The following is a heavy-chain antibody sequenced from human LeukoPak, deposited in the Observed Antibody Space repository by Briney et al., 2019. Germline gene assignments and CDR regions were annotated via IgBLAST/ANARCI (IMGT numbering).Heavy chain of an antibody. J-gene: IGHJ4*02. Sequence: SETLSLTCAVSGYSISSGYYWGWIRQPPGKGLEWIGSTYHSGSTYYNPSLKSRVTISVDTSKNQFSLKLSSVTAADTAVYYCARRIQLWLQVEDYWGQGTLVTVSS. D-gene: IGHD5-18*01. CDR1: GYSISSGYY. CDR3: ARRIQLWLQVEDY. CDR2: TYHSGST. V-gene: IGHV4-38-2*01.